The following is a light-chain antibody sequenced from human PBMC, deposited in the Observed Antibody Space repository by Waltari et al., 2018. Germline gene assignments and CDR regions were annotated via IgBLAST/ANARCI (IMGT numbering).Light chain of an antibody. CDR3: LLYMGSGIWV. CDR1: SGSPSSTSY. J-gene: IGLJ3*02. CDR2: KAN. V-gene: IGLV8-61*01. Sequence: QTVVTQEPSLSVSPGGTVTLTCALSSGSPSSTSYASWYHQSPGQTPRTFVYKANIRSSGVPDRFSGYVLGNKSVLIITGSQAEDESTYYCLLYMGSGIWVFGGGTKLTVL.